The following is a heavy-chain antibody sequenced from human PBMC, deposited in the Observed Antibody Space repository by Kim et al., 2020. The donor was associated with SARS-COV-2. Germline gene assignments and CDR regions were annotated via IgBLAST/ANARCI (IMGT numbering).Heavy chain of an antibody. CDR3: ARGRRVSRDSPSRGGPFDY. CDR2: ISAYNGNT. D-gene: IGHD3-10*01. CDR1: GYTFTSYG. V-gene: IGHV1-18*01. Sequence: ASVKVSCKASGYTFTSYGISWVRQAPGQGLEWMGWISAYNGNTNYAQKLQGRVTMTTDTSTSTAYMELRSLRSDDTAVYYCARGRRVSRDSPSRGGPFDYWGQGTLVTVSS. J-gene: IGHJ4*02.